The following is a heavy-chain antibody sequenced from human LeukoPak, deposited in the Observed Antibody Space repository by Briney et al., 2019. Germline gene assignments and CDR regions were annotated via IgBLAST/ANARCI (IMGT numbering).Heavy chain of an antibody. CDR3: ARVLSSGWSAGALDY. V-gene: IGHV3-53*01. CDR2: IYSGGST. Sequence: PGGSLRLSCAASGFTVSSNYMSWVRQAPGKGLEWVSVIYSGGSTYYADSVKGRFTISRDNSKNTLYLQMNSLRAEDTAVYYCARVLSSGWSAGALDYWGQGTLVTVSS. J-gene: IGHJ4*02. D-gene: IGHD6-19*01. CDR1: GFTVSSNY.